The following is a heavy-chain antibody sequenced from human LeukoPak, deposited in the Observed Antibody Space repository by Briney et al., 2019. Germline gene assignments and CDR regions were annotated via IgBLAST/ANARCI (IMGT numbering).Heavy chain of an antibody. V-gene: IGHV4-39*07. J-gene: IGHJ4*02. D-gene: IGHD1-26*01. Sequence: SETLSLTCTVSGGSISSSSYYWGWIRQPPGKGLEWIGSIYYSGSTYYNPSLKSRVTISVDTSKNQFSLKLSSVTAADTAVYYCARVTRGSYEWHWGQGTLVTVSS. CDR1: GGSISSSSYY. CDR2: IYYSGST. CDR3: ARVTRGSYEWH.